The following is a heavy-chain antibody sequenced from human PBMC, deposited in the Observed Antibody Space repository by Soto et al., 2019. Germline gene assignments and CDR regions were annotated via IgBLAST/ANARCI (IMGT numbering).Heavy chain of an antibody. CDR1: GFTFDDYA. CDR2: INWNSGSI. CDR3: VKDESINWYSGHFRH. D-gene: IGHD6-13*01. J-gene: IGHJ1*01. Sequence: GGSLRLSCAASGFTFDDYAMHWVRQVPGKGLEWVSGINWNSGSIGYADSVKGRFAISRDNAKNSLHLQMNSLRAEDTAFYYCVKDESINWYSGHFRHWGQGTLVTVPQ. V-gene: IGHV3-9*01.